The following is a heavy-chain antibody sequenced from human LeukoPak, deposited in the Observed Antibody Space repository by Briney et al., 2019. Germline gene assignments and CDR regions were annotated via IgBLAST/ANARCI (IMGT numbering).Heavy chain of an antibody. CDR2: IHPSGST. D-gene: IGHD5-18*01. Sequence: SETLSLTCTVYGGSCSDYYWGWIRPPPGKGLEWIGDIHPSGSTYYSPSLKSRVTISLDASKNQFSLKLSSVAAADTAVYFCARVGYSYVINDWSRTGLGAYPTKYYYHIDVWDKGTTVTVSS. CDR3: ARVGYSYVINDWSRTGLGAYPTKYYYHIDV. J-gene: IGHJ6*03. CDR1: GGSCSDYY. V-gene: IGHV4-34*01.